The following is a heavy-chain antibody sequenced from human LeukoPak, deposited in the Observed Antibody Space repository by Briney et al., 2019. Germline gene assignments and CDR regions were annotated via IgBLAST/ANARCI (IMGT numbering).Heavy chain of an antibody. CDR3: ATLRPHLGVLIGAFDI. CDR1: GYTFTSYD. V-gene: IGHV1-8*01. CDR2: MNPNSGNT. D-gene: IGHD3-10*01. J-gene: IGHJ3*02. Sequence: ASVKVSCKASGYTFTSYDINWVRQATGQGLEWMGWMNPNSGNTGYAQKFQGRVTMTRNTSISTAYMELSSLRSEDTAVYYCATLRPHLGVLIGAFDIWGQGTMVTVSS.